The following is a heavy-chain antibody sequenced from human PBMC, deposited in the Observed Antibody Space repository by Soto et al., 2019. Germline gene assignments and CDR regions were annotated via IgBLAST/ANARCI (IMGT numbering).Heavy chain of an antibody. CDR1: GGSISSSNW. CDR3: ARGDPLLWFGEKVYYGMDV. V-gene: IGHV4-4*02. J-gene: IGHJ6*02. D-gene: IGHD3-10*01. CDR2: IYYSGST. Sequence: SETLSLTCAASGGSISSSNWWSWVRQPPGKGLEWIGYIYYSGSTNYNPSLKSRVTISVDTSKNQFSLKLSSVIAADTAVYYCARGDPLLWFGEKVYYGMDVWGQGTTVTVSS.